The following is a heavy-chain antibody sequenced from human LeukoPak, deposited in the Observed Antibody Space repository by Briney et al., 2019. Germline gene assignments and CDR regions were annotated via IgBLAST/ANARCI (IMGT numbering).Heavy chain of an antibody. CDR3: VKGSAYFYGSGTHFDY. J-gene: IGHJ4*02. D-gene: IGHD3-10*01. CDR2: IGSSGDNT. CDR1: GFTFASYA. V-gene: IGHV3-64D*06. Sequence: GGSLRLSCSASGFTFASYAMYWVRQAPGKGLEYVSAIGSSGDNTHYADSVKGRFTISRDNSKNTLYLQMSSLRAEDTAVYCCVKGSAYFYGSGTHFDYWGQGTLVTVSS.